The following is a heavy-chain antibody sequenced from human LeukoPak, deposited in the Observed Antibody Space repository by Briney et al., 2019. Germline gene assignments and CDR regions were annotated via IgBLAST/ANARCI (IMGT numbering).Heavy chain of an antibody. CDR3: ARALYDFWSGYLVAFDI. D-gene: IGHD3-3*01. CDR1: GGSFSGYY. Sequence: SETLSLTCAVYGGSFSGYYWSWIRQPPGKGLEWIGEINHSGSTNYNPSLKSRVTISVDTSKNQFSLKLSFVTAADTAVYYCARALYDFWSGYLVAFDIWGQGTMVTVSS. J-gene: IGHJ3*02. CDR2: INHSGST. V-gene: IGHV4-34*01.